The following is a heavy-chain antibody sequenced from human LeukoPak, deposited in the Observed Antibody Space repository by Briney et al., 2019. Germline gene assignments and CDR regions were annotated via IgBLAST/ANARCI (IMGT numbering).Heavy chain of an antibody. V-gene: IGHV3-30*02. CDR3: ARESIAARGAFDI. Sequence: GGSLRLPCAASGFTFSSYGMHWVRQAPGKGLEWVAFIRYDGSNKYYADSVKGRFTISRDNSKNTLYLQMNSLRAEDTAVYYCARESIAARGAFDIWGQGTMVTVSS. CDR2: IRYDGSNK. J-gene: IGHJ3*02. D-gene: IGHD6-6*01. CDR1: GFTFSSYG.